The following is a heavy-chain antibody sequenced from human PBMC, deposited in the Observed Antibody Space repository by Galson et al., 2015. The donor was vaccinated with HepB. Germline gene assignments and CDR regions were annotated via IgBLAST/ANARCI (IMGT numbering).Heavy chain of an antibody. CDR2: VSKDGGTK. CDR1: GFTFSSNA. Sequence: SLRLSCAASGFTFSSNAMQWVRQAPGKGLEWVAVVSKDGGTKFYVDSVKGRFTISRDNSKNTLYLQMNSLRAEDTAVYYCAEDGGRGGTFDYWGQGSLVTVSS. CDR3: AEDGGRGGTFDY. V-gene: IGHV3-30-3*02. J-gene: IGHJ4*02. D-gene: IGHD3-16*01.